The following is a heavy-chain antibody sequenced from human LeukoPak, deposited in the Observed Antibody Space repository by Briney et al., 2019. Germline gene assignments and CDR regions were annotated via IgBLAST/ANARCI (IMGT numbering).Heavy chain of an antibody. V-gene: IGHV5-51*01. D-gene: IGHD4-17*01. CDR1: GYGFTSYW. J-gene: IGHJ6*03. CDR2: IYPGDSDT. CDR3: ARHYGDHTRSSYYYYYYMDV. Sequence: GESLKISCKGSGYGFTSYWIGWVRQMPGKGLEWMGIIYPGDSDTRYSPSFQGQVTISADKSISTAYLQWSSLKASDTAMYYCARHYGDHTRSSYYYYYYMDVWGKGTTVTVSS.